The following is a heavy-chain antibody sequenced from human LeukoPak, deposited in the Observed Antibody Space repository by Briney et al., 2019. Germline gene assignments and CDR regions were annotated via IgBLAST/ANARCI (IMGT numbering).Heavy chain of an antibody. CDR1: GGSISNYY. CDR3: ARGAMPTTPFFDY. CDR2: VYYTGST. V-gene: IGHV4-59*01. D-gene: IGHD5-24*01. J-gene: IGHJ4*02. Sequence: TSETLSLTCPVSGGSISNYYYWTWIRQPPGKGLEWIGYVYYTGSTNFNPSLKSRVTMSLDTSRNQFSLKLTSLTAADTAVYYCARGAMPTTPFFDYWGQGTLVTVSS.